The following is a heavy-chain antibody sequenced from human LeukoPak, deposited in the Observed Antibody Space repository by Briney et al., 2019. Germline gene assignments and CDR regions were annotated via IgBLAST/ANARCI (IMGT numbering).Heavy chain of an antibody. D-gene: IGHD7-27*01. J-gene: IGHJ6*03. V-gene: IGHV1-69*13. Sequence: ASVKVSCKASGGTFSSYAISWVRQAPGQGLEWMGGIIPIFGTANYAQKFQGRVTITADESTSTAYMELSSLRSEDTAVYYCARALGSPNRHYYYYMDVWGEGTTVTISS. CDR1: GGTFSSYA. CDR3: ARALGSPNRHYYYYMDV. CDR2: IIPIFGTA.